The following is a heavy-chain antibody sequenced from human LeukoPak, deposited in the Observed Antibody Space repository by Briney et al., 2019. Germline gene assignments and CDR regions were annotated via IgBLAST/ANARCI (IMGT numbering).Heavy chain of an antibody. CDR2: IYYSWST. V-gene: IGHV4-59*01. Sequence: SETLSLTCTVSGDSISSYYWSWIRRPPGKGLEWIGYIYYSWSTNYNPSLKSRVTMSVDTSKSQYSLKLSSVTAADTAVYYCARGRNYYYYYMDVWGKGTTVTVSS. CDR3: ARGRNYYYYYMDV. CDR1: GDSISSYY. J-gene: IGHJ6*03.